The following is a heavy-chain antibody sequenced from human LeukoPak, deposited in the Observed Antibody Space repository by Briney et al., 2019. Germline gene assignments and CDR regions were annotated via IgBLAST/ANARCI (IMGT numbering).Heavy chain of an antibody. D-gene: IGHD1-26*01. CDR2: ISAYNGNT. CDR3: ARDRTGIGTLDY. CDR1: GYTSTSYG. V-gene: IGHV1-18*01. Sequence: ASVKVSCKASGYTSTSYGISWVRQAPGQGLEWMGWISAYNGNTNYAQKLQGRVTMTTDTSTSTAYMELRSLRSDDTAVYYCARDRTGIGTLDYWGQGTLVTVSS. J-gene: IGHJ4*02.